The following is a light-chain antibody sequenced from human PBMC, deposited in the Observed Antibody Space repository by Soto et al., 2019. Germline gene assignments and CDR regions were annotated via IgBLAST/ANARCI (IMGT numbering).Light chain of an antibody. Sequence: QSALTQPASVSGSPGQSITISCTGTSSDVGSYNLVSWYQQHPGKAPKVMIYEGSKRPSGVSNRFSGSKSGNTASLTISGLQAEDEADYYCCSYAGSSTFLFGTGTKVTVL. CDR2: EGS. CDR3: CSYAGSSTFL. V-gene: IGLV2-23*01. CDR1: SSDVGSYNL. J-gene: IGLJ1*01.